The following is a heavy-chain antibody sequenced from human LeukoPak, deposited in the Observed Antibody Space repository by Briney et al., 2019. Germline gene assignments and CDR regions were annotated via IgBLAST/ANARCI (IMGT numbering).Heavy chain of an antibody. J-gene: IGHJ5*02. CDR2: IKQDGSEK. D-gene: IGHD3-3*01. CDR1: GFTFSSYW. V-gene: IGHV3-7*01. Sequence: GGSLRLSCAASGFTFSSYWMSWVRQAPGKGLEWVANIKQDGSEKSYVDSVKGRFTISRDNAKNSLYLQMNSLRAEDTALYDCARDWKYYDFWSGYHNWFDPWGQGTLVTVS. CDR3: ARDWKYYDFWSGYHNWFDP.